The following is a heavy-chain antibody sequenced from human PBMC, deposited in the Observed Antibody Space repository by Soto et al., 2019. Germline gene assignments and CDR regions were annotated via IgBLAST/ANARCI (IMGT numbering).Heavy chain of an antibody. J-gene: IGHJ6*02. D-gene: IGHD6-13*01. CDR1: GGTFSSYA. V-gene: IGHV1-69*01. CDR3: ARDQGAEPGIAAAGTEYYYGMDV. CDR2: IIPIFGTA. Sequence: QVQLVQSGAEVKKPGSSVKVSCKASGGTFSSYAISWVRQAPGQGLERMGGIIPIFGTANYAQKFQGRVTITADESTSTAYMELSSLRSEDTAVYYCARDQGAEPGIAAAGTEYYYGMDVWGQGTTVTVSS.